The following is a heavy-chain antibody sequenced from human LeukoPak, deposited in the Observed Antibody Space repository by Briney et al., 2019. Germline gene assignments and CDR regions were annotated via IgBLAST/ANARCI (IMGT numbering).Heavy chain of an antibody. V-gene: IGHV1-18*01. CDR3: ARDSIAVAGFDY. CDR1: GYTFSSYA. Sequence: ASVKVSCKASGYTFSSYAISWVRQAPGQGLEWMGWINVYNGNRNYAQNLQDRVTMTTDTSTSTAYMELRSLRSEDTAVYYCARDSIAVAGFDYWGQGTLVTVSS. CDR2: INVYNGNR. D-gene: IGHD6-19*01. J-gene: IGHJ4*02.